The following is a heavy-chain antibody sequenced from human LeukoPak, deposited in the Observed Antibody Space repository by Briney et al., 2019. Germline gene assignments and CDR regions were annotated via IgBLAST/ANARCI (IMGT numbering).Heavy chain of an antibody. CDR2: IYPGDSDT. CDR1: GYSFTSYW. D-gene: IGHD6-13*01. CDR3: ARHVYSSSWYFDY. Sequence: ASVKVSCKASGYSFTSYWIGWVRQMPGKGLEWMGIIYPGDSDTRYSPSFQGQVTISADKSISTAYLQWSSLKASDTAMYYCARHVYSSSWYFDYWGQGTLVTVSS. V-gene: IGHV5-51*01. J-gene: IGHJ4*02.